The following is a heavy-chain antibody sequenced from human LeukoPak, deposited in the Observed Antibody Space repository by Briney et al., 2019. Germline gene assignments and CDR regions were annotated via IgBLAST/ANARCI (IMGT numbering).Heavy chain of an antibody. CDR2: ISSSGSTI. CDR3: ARAGLWFGELLYHYYYGMDV. D-gene: IGHD3-10*01. Sequence: GGSLRLSCAASGFTFSDYYMSWTRQAPGKGLEWVSYISSSGSTIYYADSVKGRFTISRDNAKNSLYLQMNSLRAEDTAVYYCARAGLWFGELLYHYYYGMDVWGQGTTVTVSS. CDR1: GFTFSDYY. V-gene: IGHV3-11*01. J-gene: IGHJ6*02.